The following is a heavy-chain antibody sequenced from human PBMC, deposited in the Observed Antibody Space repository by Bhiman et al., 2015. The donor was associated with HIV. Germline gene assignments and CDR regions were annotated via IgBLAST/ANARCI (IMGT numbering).Heavy chain of an antibody. CDR1: GFTFSSYG. V-gene: IGHV3-23*04. J-gene: IGHJ4*02. D-gene: IGHD3-10*01. CDR2: VSGSGGST. CDR3: AKDRRYYGSGSSDINY. Sequence: EVQLVESGGGLVKPGGSLRLSCAASGFTFSSYGMSWVRQAPGKGLEWVSGVSGSGGSTYYADSVKGRFTISRDNSKNTLYLQMNSLRAEDTAVYYCAKDRRYYGSGSSDINYWGQGTLVTVSS.